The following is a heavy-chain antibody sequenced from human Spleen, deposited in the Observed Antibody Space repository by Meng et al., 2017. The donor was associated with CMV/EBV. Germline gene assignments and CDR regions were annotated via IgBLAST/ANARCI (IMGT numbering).Heavy chain of an antibody. CDR2: ISYDGGNK. CDR3: AKSPLSWASGTYYDY. V-gene: IGHV3-30*04. CDR1: GFTFSSYA. J-gene: IGHJ4*02. Sequence: GESLKISCAASGFTFSSYAMSWVRQAPGKGLEWVAVISYDGGNKYYADSVKGRFTISRDNSKNTLYLQMNSLIAEDTAVYYCAKSPLSWASGTYYDYWGQGTRVTVSS. D-gene: IGHD1-26*01.